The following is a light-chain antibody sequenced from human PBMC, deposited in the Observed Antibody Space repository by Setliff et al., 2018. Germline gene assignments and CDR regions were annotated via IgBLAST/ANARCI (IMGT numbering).Light chain of an antibody. CDR1: QSVSSSY. CDR2: GAS. Sequence: EIVLTQSPGTLSLSPGEGATLSCRASQSVSSSYLAWYQQKPGQAPRLLIYGASSRATGIPDRFNGSGSGTDFTLTISRLEPEDFAVYYCQQYISSPPTFGQGTKVDIK. V-gene: IGKV3-20*01. J-gene: IGKJ1*01. CDR3: QQYISSPPT.